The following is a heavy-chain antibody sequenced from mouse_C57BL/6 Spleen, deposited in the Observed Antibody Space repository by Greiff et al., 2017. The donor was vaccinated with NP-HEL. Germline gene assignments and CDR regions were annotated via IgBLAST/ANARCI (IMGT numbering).Heavy chain of an antibody. J-gene: IGHJ3*01. CDR1: GYTFTRYG. V-gene: IGHV1-81*01. D-gene: IGHD2-3*01. CDR2: IYPRSGNT. CDR3: ARSGDGYSFAD. Sequence: VQLQQSGAELARPGASVKLSCKASGYTFTRYGISWVKQRTGQGLEWIGEIYPRSGNTYYNEKFKGQATLPADKSSSTAYMELRSLTSEDSAVYFCARSGDGYSFADWGQGTLVTVSA.